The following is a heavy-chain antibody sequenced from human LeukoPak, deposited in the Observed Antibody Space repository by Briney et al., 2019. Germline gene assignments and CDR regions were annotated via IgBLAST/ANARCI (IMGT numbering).Heavy chain of an antibody. CDR1: GYTFTSYY. CDR2: INPSGGST. J-gene: IGHJ4*02. CDR3: ARDRAGVLWFGELSGDY. V-gene: IGHV1-46*01. D-gene: IGHD3-10*01. Sequence: ASVKVSCKASGYTFTSYYMHWVRQAPGQGLEWMGIINPSGGSTSYAQKFQGRVTMTRDPSTSTVYMELSSLRSEDTAVYYCARDRAGVLWFGELSGDYWGQGTLVTVSS.